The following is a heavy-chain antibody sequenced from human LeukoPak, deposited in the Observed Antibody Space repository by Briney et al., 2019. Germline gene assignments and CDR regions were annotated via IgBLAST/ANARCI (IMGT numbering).Heavy chain of an antibody. CDR3: ARGSFVTAPFDY. Sequence: SQTLSLTCTVSGGSISSGGYYWSWIRQHPGKGLEWIGYIYYSGSTYYNPSLKSRVTISVDTSKNQFSLKLSSVAAADTAVYYCARGSFVTAPFDYRGQGTLVTVSS. CDR1: GGSISSGGYY. V-gene: IGHV4-31*03. D-gene: IGHD1-20*01. CDR2: IYYSGST. J-gene: IGHJ4*02.